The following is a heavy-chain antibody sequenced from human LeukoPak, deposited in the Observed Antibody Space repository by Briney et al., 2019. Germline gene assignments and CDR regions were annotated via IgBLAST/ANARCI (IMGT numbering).Heavy chain of an antibody. V-gene: IGHV1-69*16. CDR3: ATGVRAIPIYY. J-gene: IGHJ4*02. D-gene: IGHD2-21*01. CDR2: ILPILGSA. Sequence: SVKVSCKASGGSFSSSTLSWVRQAPGQGPEWMGGILPILGSATYAQKFQGRVTVTTDESTNTAYMELRSLRSDDTAVFYCATGVRAIPIYYWGQGTLVTVSS. CDR1: GGSFSSST.